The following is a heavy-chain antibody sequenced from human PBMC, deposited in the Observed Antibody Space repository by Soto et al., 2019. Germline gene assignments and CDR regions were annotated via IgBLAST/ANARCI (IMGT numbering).Heavy chain of an antibody. D-gene: IGHD1-26*01. CDR2: ISWNSGSI. CDR3: AKGGDWELLSTRFDY. J-gene: IGHJ4*02. V-gene: IGHV3-9*01. Sequence: EVQLVESGGGLVQPGRSLRLSCAASGFTFDDYAMHWVRQAPGKGLEWVSGISWNSGSIGYADSVKGRFNISRDNAKNSLYLQMNSLRAEDTALYYCAKGGDWELLSTRFDYWGQGTLVTVSS. CDR1: GFTFDDYA.